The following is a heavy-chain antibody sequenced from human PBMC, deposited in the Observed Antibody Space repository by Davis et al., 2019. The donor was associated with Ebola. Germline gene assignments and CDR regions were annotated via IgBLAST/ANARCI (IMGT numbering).Heavy chain of an antibody. Sequence: AASVKVSCKASGYTINAYYIHWVRQAPGQGLEWMGRINPNSGGTIHAQKFQGRLTIIRDTSASTTYMELNSLTSEDTAVYYCAREGGVVRGVVITWKYGMDFWGQGTTVTVSS. D-gene: IGHD3-10*01. V-gene: IGHV1-2*06. J-gene: IGHJ6*02. CDR3: AREGGVVRGVVITWKYGMDF. CDR2: INPNSGGT. CDR1: GYTINAYY.